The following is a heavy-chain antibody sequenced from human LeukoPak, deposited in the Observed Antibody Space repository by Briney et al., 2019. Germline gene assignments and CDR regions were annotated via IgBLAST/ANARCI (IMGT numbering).Heavy chain of an antibody. CDR3: AKDLEPHIVVVTGSAVDY. CDR1: GFTFSSYG. D-gene: IGHD2-21*02. CDR2: ISYDGSNK. J-gene: IGHJ4*02. V-gene: IGHV3-30*18. Sequence: GGSLRLSCAASGFTFSSYGMHWVRQAPGKGLEWVTVISYDGSNKYYADSVKGRFTISRDNSKNTLYLQKNSLRAEDTAVDYCAKDLEPHIVVVTGSAVDYWGQGTLVTVSS.